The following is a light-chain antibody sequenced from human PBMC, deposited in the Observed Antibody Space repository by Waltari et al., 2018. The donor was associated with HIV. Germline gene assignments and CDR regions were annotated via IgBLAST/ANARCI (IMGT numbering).Light chain of an antibody. J-gene: IGLJ3*02. Sequence: QSVLTQPPSVSGAPGQRVTISCTGSSSNIGAGYDVHWYQQLPGTAPELLLYSSSGRSLGVPDLFSGYISGTSASLVITGQQAEDEADYYCQSYDRIAWVFGAGTKLTVL. CDR3: QSYDRIAWV. CDR2: SSS. V-gene: IGLV1-40*01. CDR1: SSNIGAGYD.